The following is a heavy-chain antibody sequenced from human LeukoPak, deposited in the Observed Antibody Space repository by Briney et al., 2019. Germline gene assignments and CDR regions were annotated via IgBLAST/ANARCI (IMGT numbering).Heavy chain of an antibody. V-gene: IGHV4-34*01. J-gene: IGHJ5*02. CDR2: INHSGST. D-gene: IGHD2-2*01. CDR3: ARSRNLAYNWSAP. Sequence: SETLSLTCGVHGGSFSGYHWSWIRQPPGKGLEWIGEINHSGSTNYNSSLKSRVTISVDTSKNQFSLKLSSVTAADTAVYYCARSRNLAYNWSAPWGQGTLVTV. CDR1: GGSFSGYH.